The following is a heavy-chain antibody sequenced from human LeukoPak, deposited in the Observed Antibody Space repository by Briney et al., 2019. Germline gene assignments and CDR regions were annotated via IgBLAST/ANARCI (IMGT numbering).Heavy chain of an antibody. Sequence: PSETLSLTCSVSGYSITSVYYWGWIRQPPGKGLEWIGEIKHSGSTNYSPSLKSRVTISVDTSKNQFSLKLTSVTAADTAIYYCARASEGLRLWSYLDVWGKGTPVTVSS. D-gene: IGHD4-17*01. CDR2: IKHSGST. J-gene: IGHJ6*03. CDR1: GYSITSVYY. V-gene: IGHV4-38-2*02. CDR3: ARASEGLRLWSYLDV.